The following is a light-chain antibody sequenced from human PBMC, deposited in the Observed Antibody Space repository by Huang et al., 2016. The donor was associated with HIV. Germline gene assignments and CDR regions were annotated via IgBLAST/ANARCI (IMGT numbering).Light chain of an antibody. J-gene: IGKJ4*01. CDR3: QHSDGRSPLT. Sequence: AIRMPQSPSSLPASTGERVTIPCRARQDIGTSLAWCQQRPGKAPVLLIFDAYTLQRGVPSRFTGSGSRTVFTRTIACLQVEDVATYFCQHSDGRSPLTFGGGTKVDIK. CDR2: DAY. CDR1: QDIGTS. V-gene: IGKV1-8*01.